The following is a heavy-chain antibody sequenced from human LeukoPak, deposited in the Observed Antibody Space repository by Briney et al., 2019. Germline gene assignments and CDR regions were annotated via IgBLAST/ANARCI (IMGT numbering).Heavy chain of an antibody. V-gene: IGHV3-21*01. Sequence: PGGSLRLSCAASGFTVSSNYMSWVRQAPGKGLEWVSSISSSSSYIYYADSVKGRFTVSRDNAKNSLYLQMNSLRAEDTAVYYCARDHLWIAAAGEGTFDIWGQGTMVTVSS. J-gene: IGHJ3*02. CDR2: ISSSSSYI. D-gene: IGHD6-13*01. CDR3: ARDHLWIAAAGEGTFDI. CDR1: GFTVSSNY.